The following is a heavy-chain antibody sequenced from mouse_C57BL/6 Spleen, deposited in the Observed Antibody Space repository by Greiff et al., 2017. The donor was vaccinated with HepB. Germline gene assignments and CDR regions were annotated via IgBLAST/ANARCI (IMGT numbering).Heavy chain of an antibody. Sequence: EVHLVESGGDLVKPGGSLKLSCAASGFTFSSYGMSWVRQTPDKRLEWVATISSGGSYTYYPDSVKGRFTISRDNAKNTRYLQKSSLKSEDTAMYYCARRATVVAMDYWGKGTAVTVSS. CDR3: ARRATVVAMDY. J-gene: IGHJ4*01. D-gene: IGHD1-1*01. CDR1: GFTFSSYG. V-gene: IGHV5-6*01. CDR2: ISSGGSYT.